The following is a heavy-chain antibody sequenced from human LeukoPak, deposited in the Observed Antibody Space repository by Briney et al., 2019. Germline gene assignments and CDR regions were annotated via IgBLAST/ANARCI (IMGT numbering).Heavy chain of an antibody. Sequence: SGPTLVDPTQTLTLTCTFSGFSLSTSGVGVGWIRQPPGKALEWLALIYWDDDKRYSPSLKSRLTITKDTSKNQVVLTMTNMDPVDTATYYCAHRLSTYSSSWYAVDYWGQGTLVTVSS. CDR1: GFSLSTSGVG. CDR2: IYWDDDK. V-gene: IGHV2-5*02. J-gene: IGHJ4*02. CDR3: AHRLSTYSSSWYAVDY. D-gene: IGHD6-13*01.